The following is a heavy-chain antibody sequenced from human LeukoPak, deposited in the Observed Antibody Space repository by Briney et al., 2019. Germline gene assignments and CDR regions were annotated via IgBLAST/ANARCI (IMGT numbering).Heavy chain of an antibody. CDR3: ARDSGLIVGALNLDY. Sequence: GGSLRLSCAASGFTFRTYGMNWVRRAPGKGLEWVSYISSSSSTIFYTDSVKGRFTISRDNAKNSLYLQMNSLRDEDTAVYYCARDSGLIVGALNLDYWGQGTLVTVSS. D-gene: IGHD1-26*01. J-gene: IGHJ4*02. V-gene: IGHV3-48*02. CDR1: GFTFRTYG. CDR2: ISSSSSTI.